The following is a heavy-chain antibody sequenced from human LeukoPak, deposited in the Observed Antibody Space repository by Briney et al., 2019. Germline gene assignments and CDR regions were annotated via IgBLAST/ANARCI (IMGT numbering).Heavy chain of an antibody. Sequence: GASVKVSCKASGYTFTGYYMHWVRQAPGQGLEWMGWINPNSGGTNYAQKFQGRVTMTRDTSISTAYMELSRLRSDDTAVYYCARAFYGSAYYYYMDVWGKGTTVTVSS. D-gene: IGHD3-10*01. V-gene: IGHV1-2*02. J-gene: IGHJ6*03. CDR1: GYTFTGYY. CDR2: INPNSGGT. CDR3: ARAFYGSAYYYYMDV.